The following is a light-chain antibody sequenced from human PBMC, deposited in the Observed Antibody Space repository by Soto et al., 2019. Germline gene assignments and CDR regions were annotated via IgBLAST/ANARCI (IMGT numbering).Light chain of an antibody. CDR1: QSIGTY. Sequence: DIQMTQSPSSLSASVGDRVTITCPASQSIGTYLNWYHQKPGKAPKLLVYAASALQSGVPVRFSGSGSGTDFTLPISDLEAEDSATYYCQQSDSSLVTFGGGTKVEIK. V-gene: IGKV1-39*01. CDR3: QQSDSSLVT. CDR2: AAS. J-gene: IGKJ4*01.